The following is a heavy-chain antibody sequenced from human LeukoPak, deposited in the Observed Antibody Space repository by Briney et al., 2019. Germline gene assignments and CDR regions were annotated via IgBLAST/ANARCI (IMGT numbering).Heavy chain of an antibody. CDR1: GGSISSSSYY. CDR3: ARDQVNERDYYYGMDV. J-gene: IGHJ6*02. Sequence: SETLSLTCTVSGGSISSSSYYWGWIRQPPGKGLEWIGSIYYSGSTYYNPSHKSRVTISVDTSKNQFSLKLSSVTAADTAVYYCARDQVNERDYYYGMDVWGQGTTVTVSS. CDR2: IYYSGST. V-gene: IGHV4-39*02. D-gene: IGHD1-1*01.